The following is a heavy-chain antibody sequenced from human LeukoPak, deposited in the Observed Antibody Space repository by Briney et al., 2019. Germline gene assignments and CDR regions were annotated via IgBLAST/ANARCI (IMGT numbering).Heavy chain of an antibody. CDR3: ARDPHHYDILTGSTSGGFDY. Sequence: SVKVSCKASGGTFSSYAISWVRQAPGQGLEWMGGIIPIFGTANYAQEFQGRVTITTDESTSTAYMELSSLRSEDTAVYYCARDPHHYDILTGSTSGGFDYWGQGTLVTVSS. J-gene: IGHJ4*02. CDR1: GGTFSSYA. D-gene: IGHD3-9*01. CDR2: IIPIFGTA. V-gene: IGHV1-69*05.